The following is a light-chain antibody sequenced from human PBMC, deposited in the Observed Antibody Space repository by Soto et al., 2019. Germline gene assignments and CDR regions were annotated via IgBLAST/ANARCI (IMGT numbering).Light chain of an antibody. CDR1: NIGSTS. V-gene: IGLV3-21*02. CDR2: DDN. Sequence: SYELAQPPSVSVAPGQTAGITCGGNNIGSTSVHWYQQRPGQAPVLVVYDDNDRPSGIPERFSGSNSENTATLTITRVEAGDEADYYCQVWNITTDHYVFGTGTKVTVL. CDR3: QVWNITTDHYV. J-gene: IGLJ1*01.